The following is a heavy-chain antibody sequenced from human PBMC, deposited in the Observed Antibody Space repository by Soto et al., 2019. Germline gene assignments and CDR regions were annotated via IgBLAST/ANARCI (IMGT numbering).Heavy chain of an antibody. CDR3: ARTYCSSTSCYSPLDY. Sequence: GESLKISCKGSGYSFTSYWIGWVRQMPGKGLEWMGIIYPGDSDTRYSPSFQGQVTISADKSISTAYLQWSSLKASGTAMYYCARTYCSSTSCYSPLDYWGQGTLVTVSS. CDR1: GYSFTSYW. V-gene: IGHV5-51*01. D-gene: IGHD2-2*01. CDR2: IYPGDSDT. J-gene: IGHJ4*02.